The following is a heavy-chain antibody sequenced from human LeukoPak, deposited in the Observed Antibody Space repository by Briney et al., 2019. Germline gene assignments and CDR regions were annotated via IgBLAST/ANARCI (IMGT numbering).Heavy chain of an antibody. CDR3: ARHPITVTSTYFDY. Sequence: PSETLSLTCTVSGGSISSSSYYWGWIRQPPGKGLEWIGSIYYSGSTYYNPSLKSRVTISVDTSKNQLSLKLSSVTAADTAVYYCARHPITVTSTYFDYWGQGTLVTVSS. V-gene: IGHV4-39*01. CDR2: IYYSGST. CDR1: GGSISSSSYY. J-gene: IGHJ4*02. D-gene: IGHD4-17*01.